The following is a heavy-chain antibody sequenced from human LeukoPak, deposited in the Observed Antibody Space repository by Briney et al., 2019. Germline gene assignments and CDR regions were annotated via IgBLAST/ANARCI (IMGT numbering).Heavy chain of an antibody. CDR1: GGSITSSNYY. D-gene: IGHD3-10*01. CDR2: FYYSGST. CDR3: VYYYGSGSVEY. J-gene: IGHJ4*02. V-gene: IGHV4-39*01. Sequence: PSETXXLTCTXXGGSITSSNYYWGWIRQPPGKGLEWIGSFYYSGSTNYNPSLKSRVTISVDTSKNQFSLKLSSVTAADTAVYYCVYYYGSGSVEYWGQGTLVTVSS.